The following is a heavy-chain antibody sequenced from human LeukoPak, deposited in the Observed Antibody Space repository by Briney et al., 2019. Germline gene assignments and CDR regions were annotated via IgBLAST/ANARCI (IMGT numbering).Heavy chain of an antibody. Sequence: QTGGSLRLSCTASGFTFGDYAMSWFRQAPGKGLEWVGFIRSKAYGGTTEYAASVKGRFTISRDDFKSIAYLQMNSLKTEDTAVYYCTRDHYGSGSSRWGQGTLVTVSS. CDR2: IRSKAYGGTT. CDR3: TRDHYGSGSSR. D-gene: IGHD3-10*01. V-gene: IGHV3-49*03. J-gene: IGHJ4*02. CDR1: GFTFGDYA.